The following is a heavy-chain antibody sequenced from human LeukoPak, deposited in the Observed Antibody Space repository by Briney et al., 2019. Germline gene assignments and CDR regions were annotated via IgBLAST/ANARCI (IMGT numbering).Heavy chain of an antibody. Sequence: SETLSLTCAVYGGSFSGYYWSWIRQPPGKGLEWIGEINHSGSTNYNPSLKSRVTISVDTSKNQFSLKLSSVTAADTAVYYCARGSVGYDILTGYYFAFDIWGQGTMVTVSS. J-gene: IGHJ3*02. CDR2: INHSGST. CDR3: ARGSVGYDILTGYYFAFDI. CDR1: GGSFSGYY. D-gene: IGHD3-9*01. V-gene: IGHV4-34*01.